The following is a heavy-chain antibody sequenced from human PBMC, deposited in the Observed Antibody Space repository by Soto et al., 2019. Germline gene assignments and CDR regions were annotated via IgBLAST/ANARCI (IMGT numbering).Heavy chain of an antibody. CDR3: ATGGHNDGYNVSHGMDV. V-gene: IGHV1-69*01. CDR1: GGIFTNNA. CDR2: VIPLFDTA. Sequence: QVQVVQSGAEVKKPGSSVKVSCKVSGGIFTNNAISWVRQAPGQGLERLGGVIPLFDTAYYAQIFRGRLRLSAEVATTTAYMELRGLTSADTAVYFCATGGHNDGYNVSHGMDVWGEGTTGAVSA. D-gene: IGHD5-18*01. J-gene: IGHJ6*04.